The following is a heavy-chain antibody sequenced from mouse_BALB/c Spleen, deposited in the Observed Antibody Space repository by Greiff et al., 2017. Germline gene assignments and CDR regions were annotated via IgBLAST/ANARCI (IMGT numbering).Heavy chain of an antibody. D-gene: IGHD2-4*01. V-gene: IGHV1-82*01. J-gene: IGHJ4*01. CDR1: GYAFSSSW. Sequence: LEESGPELVKPGASVKISCKASGYAFSSSWMNWVKQRPGQGLEWIGRIYPGDGDTNYNGKFKGKATLTADKSSSTAYMQLSSLTSVDSAVYFCAREDYDYAMDYWGQGTSVTVSS. CDR2: IYPGDGDT. CDR3: AREDYDYAMDY.